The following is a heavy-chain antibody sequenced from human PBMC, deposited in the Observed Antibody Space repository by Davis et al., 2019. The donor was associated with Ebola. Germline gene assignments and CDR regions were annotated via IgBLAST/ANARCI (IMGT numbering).Heavy chain of an antibody. CDR1: GFTFDDYA. CDR3: ARELTTSLGYYYGMDV. J-gene: IGHJ6*02. D-gene: IGHD4/OR15-4a*01. CDR2: ISWNSGSI. Sequence: SLKISCAASGFTFDDYAMHWVRQAPGKGLEWVSGISWNSGSIGYADSVKGRFTISRDNAKNSLYLQMNSLRAEDTAVYYCARELTTSLGYYYGMDVWGQGTTVTVSS. V-gene: IGHV3-9*01.